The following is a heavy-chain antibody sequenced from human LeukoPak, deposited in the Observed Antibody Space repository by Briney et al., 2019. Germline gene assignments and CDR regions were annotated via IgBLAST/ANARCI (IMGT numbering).Heavy chain of an antibody. V-gene: IGHV1-46*01. D-gene: IGHD3-22*01. CDR3: ARVLHNRNYDGSTYYGY. Sequence: ASVKVSCKASGSTFSSYYMHWVRQAPGQGLEWMGMINPSGAYTSYAQKFQGRVTMTRDTSTSTVYMELSSLRSEDTAVYYCARVLHNRNYDGSTYYGYWGQGTLVTVSS. J-gene: IGHJ4*02. CDR1: GSTFSSYY. CDR2: INPSGAYT.